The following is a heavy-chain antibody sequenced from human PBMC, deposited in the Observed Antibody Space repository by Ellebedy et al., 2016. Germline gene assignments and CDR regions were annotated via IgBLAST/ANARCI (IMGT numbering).Heavy chain of an antibody. CDR1: GFTFSDFF. Sequence: GESLKISXAASGFTFSDFFMSWVRRAPGKGLEWVSTISGGGDSRYFADSVKGRFTISRDNSKNTLFLEMNSLRAEDTAVYYCARDRGGLYYYGMDVWGQGTTVTVSS. CDR2: ISGGGDSR. V-gene: IGHV3-23*01. CDR3: ARDRGGLYYYGMDV. D-gene: IGHD3-16*01. J-gene: IGHJ6*02.